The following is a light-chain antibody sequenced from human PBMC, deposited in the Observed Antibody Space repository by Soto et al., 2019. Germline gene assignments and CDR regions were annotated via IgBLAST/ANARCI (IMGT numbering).Light chain of an antibody. J-gene: IGKJ5*01. Sequence: EIVLTQSPGTLSLSPGERASLSCRADQSVNSVYLAWYQHKPGQAPRLLIYGASSRATGIPARFSGSGSGTEFTLSISNLQSEDFAVYYCQQRSNWPITFGQGTRLEIK. V-gene: IGKV3D-20*02. CDR1: QSVNSVY. CDR3: QQRSNWPIT. CDR2: GAS.